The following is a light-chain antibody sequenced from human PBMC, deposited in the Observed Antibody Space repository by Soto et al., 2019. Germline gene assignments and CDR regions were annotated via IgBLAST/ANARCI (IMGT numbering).Light chain of an antibody. J-gene: IGLJ2*01. Sequence: QSVLTQPASVSGAPGQSITISCSGTSSDVGKYNLVSWFQQHPGKAPNLMIYEVTKRPPGVSNRFSGSKSGNTASLTISGLQAEDEADYYCSSYADNFVAFGGGTQLTVL. CDR2: EVT. CDR1: SSDVGKYNL. CDR3: SSYADNFVA. V-gene: IGLV2-23*02.